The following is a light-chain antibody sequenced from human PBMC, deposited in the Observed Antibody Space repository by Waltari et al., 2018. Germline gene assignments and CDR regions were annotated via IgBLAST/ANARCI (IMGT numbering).Light chain of an antibody. CDR1: QSVFYRSDNKKY. Sequence: DIVMTQSPDSLAVSLGERATIDCKSSQSVFYRSDNKKYLAWYQHKPGQPPKLPFYWASTRESGVPDRVSASGSGTDFTLTINNLQAEDVAVYYCQQYYRSRTFGQGTKVEIK. CDR3: QQYYRSRT. CDR2: WAS. J-gene: IGKJ1*01. V-gene: IGKV4-1*01.